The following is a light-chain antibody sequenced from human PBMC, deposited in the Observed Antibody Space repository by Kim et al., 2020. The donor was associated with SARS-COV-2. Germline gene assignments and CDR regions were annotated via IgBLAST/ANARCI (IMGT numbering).Light chain of an antibody. Sequence: DIQMTQSPSTLSASVGDRITITCRASQNINTWLAWYQQKPGKAPKLLIYKVSTLESGVPSRFSGSGSGTEFTLTISSLQPDDLATFYCHQYNSISLYTCGQGTKLEI. V-gene: IGKV1-5*03. CDR3: HQYNSISLYT. J-gene: IGKJ2*01. CDR1: QNINTW. CDR2: KVS.